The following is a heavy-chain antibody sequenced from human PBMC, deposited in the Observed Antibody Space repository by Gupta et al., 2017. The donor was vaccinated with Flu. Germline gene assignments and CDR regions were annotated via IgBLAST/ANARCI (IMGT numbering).Heavy chain of an antibody. CDR1: GFNFGEYA. D-gene: IGHD6-19*01. CDR3: TRDWGSGWYSLSVY. V-gene: IGHV3-49*04. CDR2: IRSEPYGGTT. J-gene: IGHJ4*02. Sequence: QLVESGGGLVQPGQSLRLSCTTSGFNFGEYAMNWVRQAPGKGLEWVGFIRSEPYGGTTEYAASVKGRFTISRDNSKRIAYLQMNSLETEDTAYYFCTRDWGSGWYSLSVYWGQGTLVTVSS.